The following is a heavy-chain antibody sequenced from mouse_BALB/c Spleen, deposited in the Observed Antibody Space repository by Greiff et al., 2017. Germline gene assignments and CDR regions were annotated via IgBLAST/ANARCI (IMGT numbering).Heavy chain of an antibody. V-gene: IGHV5-9-4*01. CDR2: ISSGGSYT. CDR3: ARAGVPSYAMDY. CDR1: GFTFSSYA. D-gene: IGHD2-14*01. J-gene: IGHJ4*01. Sequence: EVKLVESGGGLVKPGGSLKLSCAASGFTFSSYAMSWVRQSPEKRLEWVPVISSGGSYTYYPDTVTGRFTISRDNAKNALYLEMSSLRSEDTAMYYCARAGVPSYAMDYWGQGTSVTVSS.